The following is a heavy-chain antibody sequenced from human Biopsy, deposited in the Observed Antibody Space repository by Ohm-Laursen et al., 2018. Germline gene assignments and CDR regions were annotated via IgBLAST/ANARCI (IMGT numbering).Heavy chain of an antibody. D-gene: IGHD4-11*01. Sequence: TLSLTCTVSGDSVTKYYWSWIRQPPGKGLEWIGHIYYSVMTNYNPSLQSRVSISVDTSRNQVSLTLSSVTAADTAVYYCARDSGVLNYGNFKYYHYYGMDVWGQGTKVTVSS. CDR1: GDSVTKYY. CDR2: IYYSVMT. CDR3: ARDSGVLNYGNFKYYHYYGMDV. J-gene: IGHJ6*02. V-gene: IGHV4-59*02.